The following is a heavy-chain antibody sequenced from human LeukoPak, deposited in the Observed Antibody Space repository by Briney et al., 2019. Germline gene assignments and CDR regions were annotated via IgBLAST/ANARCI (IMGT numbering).Heavy chain of an antibody. CDR2: LSGSGTST. CDR1: GFSFSSYA. Sequence: GGSLRLSCAAYGFSFSSYAMSWVRQAPGKGLEWVSALSGSGTSTYYLDSVKGRFTISRDNSKNTLYLRMNSLRAEDTAVYYCAKDLSYGMDVWGQGTTVTVSS. CDR3: AKDLSYGMDV. V-gene: IGHV3-23*01. J-gene: IGHJ6*02.